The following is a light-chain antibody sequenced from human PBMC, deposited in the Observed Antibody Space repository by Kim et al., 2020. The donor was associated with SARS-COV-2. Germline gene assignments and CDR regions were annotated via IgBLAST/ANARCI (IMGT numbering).Light chain of an antibody. CDR2: KDN. Sequence: SYELTQPPSLSVSPGQTARITCSGDTLPEKQTYWYQQKSGQAPLLVIYKDNERPSGIPGRFSGSSSGTTVTLTISGVQAEDDADHYCQSADGSGTYVFGT. CDR1: TLPEKQ. V-gene: IGLV3-25*03. CDR3: QSADGSGTYV. J-gene: IGLJ1*01.